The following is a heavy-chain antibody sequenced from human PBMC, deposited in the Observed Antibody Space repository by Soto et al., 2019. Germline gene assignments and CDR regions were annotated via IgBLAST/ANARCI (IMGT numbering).Heavy chain of an antibody. J-gene: IGHJ4*02. CDR3: ARAQGSGFLVS. Sequence: QVQLQESGPGLVKPSQTLSLTCTVSGGSISSGDYYWSWIRQPPGKGLEWIGYIYYSGSTYYNPSPKXRXTXAXXTSKNQFSLKLSSVTAADTAVYYCARAQGSGFLVSWGQGTLVTVSS. CDR2: IYYSGST. D-gene: IGHD3-10*01. CDR1: GGSISSGDYY. V-gene: IGHV4-30-4*01.